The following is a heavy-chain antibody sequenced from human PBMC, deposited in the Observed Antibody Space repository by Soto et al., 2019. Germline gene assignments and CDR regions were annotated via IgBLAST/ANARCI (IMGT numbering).Heavy chain of an antibody. CDR2: IIPIFGTA. J-gene: IGHJ6*02. V-gene: IGHV1-69*14. CDR3: AGDRSSSWRNYSYSYGMDV. CDR1: GGTFSSYA. D-gene: IGHD6-13*01. Sequence: QVQLVQSGAEVKKPGSSVKVSCKASGGTFSSYAISWVRQAPGQGLEWMGGIIPIFGTANYAQKFQGRVRITADKPPSNAYRELGSLRPKDTAVYYWAGDRSSSWRNYSYSYGMDVWGQGTTVTVSS.